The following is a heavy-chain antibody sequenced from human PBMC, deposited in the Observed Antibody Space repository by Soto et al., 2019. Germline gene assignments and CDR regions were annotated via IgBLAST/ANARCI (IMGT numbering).Heavy chain of an antibody. CDR3: ARGALNWFDP. J-gene: IGHJ5*02. Sequence: PSETLSLTCTVSGGSISSGGYYWSWIRQPPGKGLEWMGDIYSSGSANYNPSLRSRITISVDTSKNQFSLKLSSVTAADTAVYYCARGALNWFDPWGQGTLVTVSS. CDR1: GGSISSGGYY. D-gene: IGHD1-26*01. CDR2: IYSSGSA. V-gene: IGHV4-61*08.